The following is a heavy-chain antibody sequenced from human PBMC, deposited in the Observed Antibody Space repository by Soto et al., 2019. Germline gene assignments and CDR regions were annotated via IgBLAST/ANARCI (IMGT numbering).Heavy chain of an antibody. D-gene: IGHD2-15*01. J-gene: IGHJ5*02. CDR1: GFPFSTYA. V-gene: IGHV3-23*01. CDR2: TSKGGNT. Sequence: EVQLLESGGGLVQRGGSLRLSCEASGFPFSTYAMTWVRQVPGKGLEWVSTTSKGGNTEFAESVRGRFTVFRDNSKNTIYLQMSSLRAEDSAIYFCAKDFRPGLIVPTKSGFDPWGQGTPVTVSS. CDR3: AKDFRPGLIVPTKSGFDP.